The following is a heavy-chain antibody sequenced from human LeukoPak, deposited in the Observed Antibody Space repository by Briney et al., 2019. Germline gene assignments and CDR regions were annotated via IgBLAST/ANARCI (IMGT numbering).Heavy chain of an antibody. V-gene: IGHV4-34*01. J-gene: IGHJ4*02. D-gene: IGHD3-3*01. CDR2: INHSVST. Sequence: SETLSLTCAVYGGSFSGYYWSWIRQPPGKGLEWIGEINHSVSTNYNPSLKSRVTISVATSKNQFSRKLRSVTAADTAVYYCARLYYDFWSGYYYYFDYWGQGPLVTVSS. CDR3: ARLYYDFWSGYYYYFDY. CDR1: GGSFSGYY.